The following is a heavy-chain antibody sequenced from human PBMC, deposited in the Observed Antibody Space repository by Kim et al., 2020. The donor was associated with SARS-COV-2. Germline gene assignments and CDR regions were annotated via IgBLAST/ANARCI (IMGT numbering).Heavy chain of an antibody. CDR3: ARTYGEEVSGYGMDV. Sequence: GESLKISCKGSGYSFTSYWIGWVRQMPGKGLEWMGIIYPGDSDTRYSPSFQGQVTISADKSISTAYLQWSSLKASDTAMYYCARTYGEEVSGYGMDVWGQGTTVTVSS. V-gene: IGHV5-51*01. CDR1: GYSFTSYW. J-gene: IGHJ6*02. D-gene: IGHD4-17*01. CDR2: IYPGDSDT.